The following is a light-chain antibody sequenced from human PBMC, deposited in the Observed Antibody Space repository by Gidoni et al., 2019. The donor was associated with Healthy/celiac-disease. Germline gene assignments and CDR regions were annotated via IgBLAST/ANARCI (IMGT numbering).Light chain of an antibody. Sequence: EIVMTPSPATLSVSPGERATLSCRASQSVSSNLAGYQQKPGQAPRLLIYGASTRATGIPARFSGSGSGTEFTLTISSLQSEDFAVYYCQQYNNWPWTFGQGTKVEIK. CDR3: QQYNNWPWT. J-gene: IGKJ1*01. CDR1: QSVSSN. CDR2: GAS. V-gene: IGKV3-15*01.